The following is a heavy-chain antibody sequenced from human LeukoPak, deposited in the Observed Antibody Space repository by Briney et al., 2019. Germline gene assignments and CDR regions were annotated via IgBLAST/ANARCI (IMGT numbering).Heavy chain of an antibody. CDR2: ISSWGSAI. CDR3: ARDLYYDTGGYRTVGY. D-gene: IGHD3-22*01. J-gene: IGHJ4*02. Sequence: PGGSLRLSCEASGFTFSTCAMTWVRQAPGKGLEWVSYISSWGSAIYYADSVKGRFTISRDNAKNSLYLQMNSLRAEDTAVYYCARDLYYDTGGYRTVGYWGQGTLVTVSS. CDR1: GFTFSTCA. V-gene: IGHV3-48*04.